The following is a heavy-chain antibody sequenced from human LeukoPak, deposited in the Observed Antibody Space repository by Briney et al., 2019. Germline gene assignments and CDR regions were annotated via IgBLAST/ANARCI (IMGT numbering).Heavy chain of an antibody. V-gene: IGHV1-24*01. CDR2: FDPEDGEI. CDR1: GYSLTESS. Sequence: ASVKVSCKVSGYSLTESSIHWVRQAPGKGLEWMGGFDPEDGEIIYAQKFQGRVTMTEDTSTNTAYMELSSLRSDDTAVYYCATFLGDFKYQLIYYFDYWGQGTLVTVSS. CDR3: ATFLGDFKYQLIYYFDY. D-gene: IGHD2-2*01. J-gene: IGHJ4*02.